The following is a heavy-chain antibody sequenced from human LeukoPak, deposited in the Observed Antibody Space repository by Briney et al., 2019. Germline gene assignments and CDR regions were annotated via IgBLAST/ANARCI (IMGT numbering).Heavy chain of an antibody. CDR1: GYTFTSYY. V-gene: IGHV1-46*01. D-gene: IGHD6-19*01. CDR2: INPSGGST. Sequence: ASVKVSCKASGYTFTSYYMHWVRQAPGQGLEWMGIINPSGGSTSYAQKFQGRVTMTRDMSTSTVYMELSSLRSEDTAVNYCAREQAVAGIVDYWGQGTLVTVSS. CDR3: AREQAVAGIVDY. J-gene: IGHJ4*02.